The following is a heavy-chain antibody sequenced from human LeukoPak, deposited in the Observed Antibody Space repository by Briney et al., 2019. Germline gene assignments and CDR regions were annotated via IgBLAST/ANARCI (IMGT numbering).Heavy chain of an antibody. CDR2: ISYDGSNK. Sequence: GGSLRLSCAASGFTFSSYGMHWVRQAPGKGLEWVAVISYDGSNKYYADSVKGRFTISRDNSKNTLYLQMNSLRAEDTAVYYCAKDIEIQPYYYYYMDVWGKGTTVTVSS. CDR3: AKDIEIQPYYYYYMDV. CDR1: GFTFSSYG. J-gene: IGHJ6*03. D-gene: IGHD3-16*02. V-gene: IGHV3-30*18.